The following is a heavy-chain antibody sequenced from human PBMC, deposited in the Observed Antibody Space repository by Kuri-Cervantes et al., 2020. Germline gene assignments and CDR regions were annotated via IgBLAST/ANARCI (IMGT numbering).Heavy chain of an antibody. CDR2: IYYSGST. CDR1: GGSISSSSYY. J-gene: IGHJ4*02. CDR3: AGQPMVRGAGAFSFDY. V-gene: IGHV4-39*01. D-gene: IGHD3-10*01. Sequence: AETLSLSCTVSGGSISSSSYYWGWIRQPPGQGLEWIGIIYYSGSTYYNPYLKSRVTISVDTSKNPFALKLSSVTAADTAVYYCAGQPMVRGAGAFSFDYWGQGTLVTVSS.